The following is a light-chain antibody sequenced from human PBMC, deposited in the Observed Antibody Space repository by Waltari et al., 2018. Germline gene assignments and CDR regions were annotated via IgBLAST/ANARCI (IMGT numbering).Light chain of an antibody. CDR2: KDR. CDR3: LSPETRGSWV. V-gene: IGLV3-25*03. CDR1: ALPKKY. Sequence: SYELTQSPPVSLSPGQTARTTCSGDALPKKYASWYQKKPGQAPVLIIFKDRERPSGIPERFSGSTSGTTVTLTITGVQAEDEADYYCLSPETRGSWVFGGGTKLTVL. J-gene: IGLJ2*01.